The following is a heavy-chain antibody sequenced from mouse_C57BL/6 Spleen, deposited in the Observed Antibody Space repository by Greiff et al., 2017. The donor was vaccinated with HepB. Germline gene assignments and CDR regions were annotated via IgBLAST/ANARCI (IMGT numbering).Heavy chain of an antibody. CDR3: ARPGYGSSYFDC. CDR2: IDPSDSYT. J-gene: IGHJ2*01. D-gene: IGHD1-1*01. CDR1: GYTFTSYW. V-gene: IGHV1-69*01. Sequence: QVQLQQPGAELVMPGASVKLSCKASGYTFTSYWMHWVKQRPGQGLEWIGEIDPSDSYTNYNQKFKGKSTLTVDKSSSTAYMQLSSLTSEDSAVYYCARPGYGSSYFDCWGQGTTLTVSS.